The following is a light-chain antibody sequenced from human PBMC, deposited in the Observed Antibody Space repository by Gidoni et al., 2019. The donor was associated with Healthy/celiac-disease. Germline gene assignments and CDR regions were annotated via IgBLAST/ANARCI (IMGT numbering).Light chain of an antibody. CDR1: QRLLHSNGSNY. J-gene: IGKJ1*01. Sequence: DIVMTQSPLPLPVTPGEPASISCRSRQRLLHSNGSNYLDWYLQKPGQSPQLLIYLGSNRDSVVPDTFSGSGSGTDFTLKISRVEAEDVGVYYCMQALQTPPWTFXXXTKVEIK. CDR3: MQALQTPPWT. V-gene: IGKV2-28*01. CDR2: LGS.